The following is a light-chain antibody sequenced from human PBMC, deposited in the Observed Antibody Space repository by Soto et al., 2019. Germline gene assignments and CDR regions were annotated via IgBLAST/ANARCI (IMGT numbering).Light chain of an antibody. V-gene: IGLV2-11*01. J-gene: IGLJ2*01. CDR3: CSYAGSYTHVV. Sequence: QSALNQPRSVSGSPGQSVTISCTGTSSDVGGYNYVSWYQQHPGKAPKLMIYDVSKRPSGVPDRFSGSKSGNTAALTISGLQAEDEADYYCCSYAGSYTHVVFGGGTKLTVL. CDR1: SSDVGGYNY. CDR2: DVS.